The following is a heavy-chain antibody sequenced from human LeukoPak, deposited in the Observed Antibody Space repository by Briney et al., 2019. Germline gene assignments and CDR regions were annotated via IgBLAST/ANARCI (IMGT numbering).Heavy chain of an antibody. CDR2: ISAGNGNT. V-gene: IGHV1-3*01. CDR1: GYAFTSYA. CDR3: ARARYSSAWYDY. Sequence: ASVKVSCKASGYAFTSYAIHWVRQAPGQRLEWMGWISAGNGNTKYSQNFQGRVTFISNTSATTAFMELSSLRSEDAAVYYCARARYSSAWYDYWGQGTLVTVSS. J-gene: IGHJ4*02. D-gene: IGHD6-19*01.